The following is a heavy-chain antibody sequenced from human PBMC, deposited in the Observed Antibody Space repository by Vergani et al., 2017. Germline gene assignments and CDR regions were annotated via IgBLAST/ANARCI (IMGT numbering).Heavy chain of an antibody. V-gene: IGHV4-59*01. CDR2: IYYSGST. J-gene: IGHJ6*02. D-gene: IGHD3-10*01. CDR1: GGSISSYY. CDR3: ARDMLSMVRGKYVMDV. Sequence: QVQLQESGPGLVKPSETLSLTCTVSGGSISSYYWSWIRQPPGKGLEWIGYIYYSGSTNYNPSLKSRVTISVDTSKNQFSLKLSSVTAADTAVYYCARDMLSMVRGKYVMDVWGQGTTVTVSS.